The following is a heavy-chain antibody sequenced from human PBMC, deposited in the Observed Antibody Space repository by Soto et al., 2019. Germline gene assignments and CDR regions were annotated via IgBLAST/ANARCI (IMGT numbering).Heavy chain of an antibody. CDR1: GFTFSSYG. J-gene: IGHJ6*02. CDR2: IWYDGSNK. V-gene: IGHV3-33*01. CDR3: ARDIIVVVPAAIRGIPRGMDV. Sequence: QVQLVESGGGVVQPGRSLRLSCAASGFTFSSYGMHWVRQAPGKGLEWVAVIWYDGSNKYYADSVKGRFTISRDNSKNTLYLQMNSLRAEDTAVYYCARDIIVVVPAAIRGIPRGMDVWGQGTTVTVSS. D-gene: IGHD2-2*02.